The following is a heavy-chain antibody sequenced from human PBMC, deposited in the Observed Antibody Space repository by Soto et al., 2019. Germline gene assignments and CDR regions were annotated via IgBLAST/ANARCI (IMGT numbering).Heavy chain of an antibody. D-gene: IGHD1-26*01. CDR1: GGSISSSSYY. J-gene: IGHJ4*02. CDR3: ARQAYNGSSKCAY. Sequence: QLQLQESGPGLVKPSETLSLTCTVSGGSISSSSYYWGWIRQPPGKGLEWIGSIYYSGSTYYNPSIKSRVTRSVDASKHQLSLKLGSGSAADRAVDYCARQAYNGSSKCAYWGPGTLVTVSS. CDR2: IYYSGST. V-gene: IGHV4-39*01.